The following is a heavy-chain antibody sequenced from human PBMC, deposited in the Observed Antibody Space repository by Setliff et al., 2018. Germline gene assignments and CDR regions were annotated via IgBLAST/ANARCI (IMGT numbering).Heavy chain of an antibody. Sequence: ASETLSLTCTVSGDSISSGIYHWSWIRQSAGKGLEWIGRIYVSTGSTNYSPSLKSRVSISVDRSKNQFSLNLTSVTAADTAVYYCARGFYYYYYYYMDVWGKGTTVTVSS. CDR2: IYVSTGST. V-gene: IGHV4-61*02. J-gene: IGHJ6*03. CDR3: ARGFYYYYYYYMDV. CDR1: GDSISSGIYH.